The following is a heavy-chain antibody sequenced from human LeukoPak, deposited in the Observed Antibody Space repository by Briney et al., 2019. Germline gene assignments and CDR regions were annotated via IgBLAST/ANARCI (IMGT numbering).Heavy chain of an antibody. CDR1: GGSFSGYY. Sequence: SETLSLTCAVYGGSFSGYYWSWIRQPPGKGLEWIGEINHSGSTNYNPSLKSRVTISVDTSKNQFSLKLSSVTAADTAVYYCARPHYYGSGSYYRKPLYYFDYWGQGTLVTGSS. J-gene: IGHJ4*02. V-gene: IGHV4-34*01. CDR3: ARPHYYGSGSYYRKPLYYFDY. CDR2: INHSGST. D-gene: IGHD3-10*01.